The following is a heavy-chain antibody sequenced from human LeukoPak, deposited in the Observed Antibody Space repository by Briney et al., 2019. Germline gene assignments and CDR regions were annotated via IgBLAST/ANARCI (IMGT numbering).Heavy chain of an antibody. CDR3: ARGPNSNWSGLDF. V-gene: IGHV3-74*01. CDR2: ISPTGSTT. J-gene: IGHJ4*02. D-gene: IGHD6-6*01. Sequence: GGSLRLSCAASGFTFSIYAMTWVRQTPGKGLVWVSRISPTGSTTSYADSVKGRLTVSRDNAKNTLYLQVNNLRAEDTAVYYCARGPNSNWSGLDFWGQGTLLTVSS. CDR1: GFTFSIYA.